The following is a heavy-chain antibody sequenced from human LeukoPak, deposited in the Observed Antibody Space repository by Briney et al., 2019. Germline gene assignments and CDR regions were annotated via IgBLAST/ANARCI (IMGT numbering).Heavy chain of an antibody. V-gene: IGHV1-18*01. Sequence: ASVKVSCKASGSTFTSNGNSWVRQGPGPGHELMGWTSAYNGNTNYAQKHQGRGTMTTDTATSTAYMELRSLRSDDTAVYYCAREGAEARLRWQNKENWFDHWGQGTLVTVSS. CDR2: TSAYNGNT. CDR1: GSTFTSNG. CDR3: AREGAEARLRWQNKENWFDH. D-gene: IGHD4-23*01. J-gene: IGHJ5*02.